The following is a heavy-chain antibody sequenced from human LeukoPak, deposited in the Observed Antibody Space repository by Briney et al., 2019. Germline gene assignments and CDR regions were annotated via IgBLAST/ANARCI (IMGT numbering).Heavy chain of an antibody. V-gene: IGHV3-30*03. CDR2: ISYDGSNK. Sequence: GGSLRLSCAASGFAFSSYGMHWVRQAPGKGLEWVAVISYDGSNKYYADSVKGRFTISRDNAKNSLYLQMNSLRAEDTAVYYCARLWATPRTMDVWGKGTTVTVSS. CDR3: ARLWATPRTMDV. D-gene: IGHD5-12*01. CDR1: GFAFSSYG. J-gene: IGHJ6*03.